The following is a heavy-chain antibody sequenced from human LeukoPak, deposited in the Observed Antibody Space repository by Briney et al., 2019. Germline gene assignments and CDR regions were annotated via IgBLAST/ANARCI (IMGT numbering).Heavy chain of an antibody. D-gene: IGHD3-22*01. J-gene: IGHJ4*02. CDR3: AKELDSSGYFDY. CDR2: ISGSGAGT. Sequence: GGSLRLSCAASGFTFSSNAMIWVRQAPGKGLEWVSAISGSGAGTYFADSVKGRFTISRDNSKNTLYLQMNSLRAEDTAVYYCAKELDSSGYFDYWGQGTLVTVSS. V-gene: IGHV3-23*01. CDR1: GFTFSSNA.